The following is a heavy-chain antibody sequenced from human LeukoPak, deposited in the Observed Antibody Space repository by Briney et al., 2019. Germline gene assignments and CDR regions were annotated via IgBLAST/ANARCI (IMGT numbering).Heavy chain of an antibody. CDR1: GGSISSGGYY. J-gene: IGHJ5*02. V-gene: IGHV4-31*02. D-gene: IGHD6-6*01. CDR2: IYHSGST. Sequence: SETLSLTCTVSGGSISSGGYYWSWIRQHRGKGLEWIGYIYHSGSTYYNPSLKSRVPISVDTSKNQFSLKRSSVTAADTAVYYCARDHCSSSLGWFDPRGHGTLVTVSP. CDR3: ARDHCSSSLGWFDP.